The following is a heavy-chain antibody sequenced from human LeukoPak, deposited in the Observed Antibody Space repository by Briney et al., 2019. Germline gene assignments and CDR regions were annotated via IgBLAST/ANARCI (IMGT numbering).Heavy chain of an antibody. V-gene: IGHV3-21*01. CDR1: GFTFSSYS. D-gene: IGHD3-3*01. CDR3: ARAALRFLEWLSIFDP. J-gene: IGHJ5*02. CDR2: ISSSSSYI. Sequence: GGSLRLSCAASGFTFSSYSMNWVRQAPGRGLEWVSSISSSSSYIYYADSVKGRFTISRDNAKNSLYLQMNSLRAEDTAVYYCARAALRFLEWLSIFDPWGQGTLVTVSS.